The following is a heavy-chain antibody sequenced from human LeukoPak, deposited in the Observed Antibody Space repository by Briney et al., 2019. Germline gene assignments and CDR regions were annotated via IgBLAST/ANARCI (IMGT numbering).Heavy chain of an antibody. CDR1: GGSISSSSYY. J-gene: IGHJ5*02. D-gene: IGHD3-10*02. V-gene: IGHV4-39*02. CDR3: ARDTVFRQNWFDP. Sequence: WETLSLTCTVSGGSISSSSYYWGWIRQPPGKGLEWIGSIYYSGSTYYNPSLKSRVTISVDTSKNQFSLKLSSVTAADTAVYYCARDTVFRQNWFDPWGRGTLVTVSS. CDR2: IYYSGST.